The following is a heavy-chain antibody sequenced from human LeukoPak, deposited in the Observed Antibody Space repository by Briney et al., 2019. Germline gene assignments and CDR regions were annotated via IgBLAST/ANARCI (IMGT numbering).Heavy chain of an antibody. CDR1: GFTFSRYW. Sequence: PGGSLRLSCAASGFTFSRYWMSWVRQAPRKGLEWVANIKQDGSETYYVDSMKGRATISRDNAKNSLYLQMNSLRAEDTAVYYCARDKGDYDTSGSLFIFGGQGTLVTVSS. J-gene: IGHJ4*02. D-gene: IGHD3-22*01. V-gene: IGHV3-7*03. CDR3: ARDKGDYDTSGSLFIF. CDR2: IKQDGSET.